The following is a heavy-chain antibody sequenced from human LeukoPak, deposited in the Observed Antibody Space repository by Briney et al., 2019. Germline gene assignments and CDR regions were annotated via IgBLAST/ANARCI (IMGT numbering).Heavy chain of an antibody. CDR2: ISYDGSNK. CDR3: ARVRIANYDSSGSFDY. D-gene: IGHD3-22*01. Sequence: GRALRLSCAASGFTFSGYAMHWVRQAPGRGLEWVAVISYDGSNKYYADSVKGRFTISRDNSKNTLYLQMNSLRAEDTAVYYCARVRIANYDSSGSFDYWGQGTLVTVSS. V-gene: IGHV3-30-3*01. CDR1: GFTFSGYA. J-gene: IGHJ4*02.